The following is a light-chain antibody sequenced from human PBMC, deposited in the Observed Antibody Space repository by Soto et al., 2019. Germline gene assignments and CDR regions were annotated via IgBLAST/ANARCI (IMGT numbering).Light chain of an antibody. J-gene: IGKJ4*01. CDR2: DAS. CDR3: QQYDNLPLLT. Sequence: IQLTQSPSSLSASVGDRVTITCRASQGIGSYLAWYQQKPGKAPKLLIYDASNLETGVPSRFSGSGSGTDFTFTISSLQPEDIATYYCQQYDNLPLLTFGGGTKVDI. CDR1: QGIGSY. V-gene: IGKV1-33*01.